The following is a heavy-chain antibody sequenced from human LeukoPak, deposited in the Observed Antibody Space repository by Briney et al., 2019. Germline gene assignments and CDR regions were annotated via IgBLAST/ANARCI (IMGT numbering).Heavy chain of an antibody. D-gene: IGHD3-3*01. Sequence: SETLSLTCTVSGGSISSYYWSWIRQPAGKGLEWIGRIYTSGSTNYNPSLKSRVTMSVDTSKNQFSLKLSSVTAADTAVYYCARTTIFGVVMSPWFDPWGQGTLVTVSS. CDR2: IYTSGST. V-gene: IGHV4-4*07. CDR1: GGSISSYY. CDR3: ARTTIFGVVMSPWFDP. J-gene: IGHJ5*02.